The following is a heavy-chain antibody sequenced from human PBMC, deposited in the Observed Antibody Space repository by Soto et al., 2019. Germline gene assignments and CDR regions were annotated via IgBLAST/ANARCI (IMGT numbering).Heavy chain of an antibody. J-gene: IGHJ6*02. D-gene: IGHD1-26*01. CDR1: GFTFSSYA. CDR3: SKCLVSGSYYYYYFAMDV. CDR2: ISGSGSSK. V-gene: IGHV3-23*01. Sequence: GGSLRLSCAASGFTFSSYAMSWVRQAPGKGLEWVSAISGSGSSKYYADSVKGRFTISRDNSKNTLYLQMNSLRAEDTAVYSCSKCLVSGSYYYYYFAMDVWGQGTTVTVSS.